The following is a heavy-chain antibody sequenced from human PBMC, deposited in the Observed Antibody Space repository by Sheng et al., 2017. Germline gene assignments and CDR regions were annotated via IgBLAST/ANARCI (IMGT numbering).Heavy chain of an antibody. Sequence: ESGEAWSSLGGPSRLSCAASGFTFSSYGMHWVRQAPGKGLEWVAVIWYDGSNKYYADSVKGRFTISRDNSKNTLYLQMNSLRAEDTAVYYCARKTGTTGADFDYWGQGTLVTVSS. D-gene: IGHD1-7*01. J-gene: IGHJ4*02. CDR1: GFTFSSYG. CDR2: IWYDGSNK. CDR3: ARKTGTTGADFDY. V-gene: IGHV3-33*01.